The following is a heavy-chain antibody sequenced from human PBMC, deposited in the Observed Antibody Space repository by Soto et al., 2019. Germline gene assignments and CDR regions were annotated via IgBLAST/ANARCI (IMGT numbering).Heavy chain of an antibody. CDR3: ARGAVGGPRLDP. Sequence: GGSLRLSCAASGFTVSSHYMGWVRQAPGKGLEWVSLIDSGGTTYYADSVQGRFTISRDNSKNTVYFQMNNLRAEDTAVYYCARGAVGGPRLDPWGRGTLVTVSS. V-gene: IGHV3-53*01. J-gene: IGHJ5*02. CDR2: IDSGGTT. D-gene: IGHD1-26*01. CDR1: GFTVSSHY.